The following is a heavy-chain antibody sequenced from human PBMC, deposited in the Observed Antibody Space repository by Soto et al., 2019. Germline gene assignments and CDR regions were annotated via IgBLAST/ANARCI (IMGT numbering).Heavy chain of an antibody. D-gene: IGHD5-18*01. Sequence: PSETLSLTCAVYGGSFSGYYWSWIRQPPGKGLEWIGEINHSGSTNYNPSLKSRVTISVDTSKNQFSLKLSSVTAADTAVYYCARALRGYSYVDGYWGQGTLVTVSS. CDR3: ARALRGYSYVDGY. V-gene: IGHV4-34*01. CDR2: INHSGST. CDR1: GGSFSGYY. J-gene: IGHJ4*02.